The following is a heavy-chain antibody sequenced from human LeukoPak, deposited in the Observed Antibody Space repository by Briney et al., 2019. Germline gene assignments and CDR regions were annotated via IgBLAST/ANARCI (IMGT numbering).Heavy chain of an antibody. V-gene: IGHV1-18*04. Sequence: ASVKVSCKASGYTFTSYGISWVRQAPGQGLEWMGWISDYNGNTNYAQKLQGRVTMTTDTSTSTAYMELRSLRSDDTAVYYCARDGYYDILTGYSPERYDYWGQGTLVTVSS. CDR3: ARDGYYDILTGYSPERYDY. CDR1: GYTFTSYG. D-gene: IGHD3-9*01. J-gene: IGHJ4*02. CDR2: ISDYNGNT.